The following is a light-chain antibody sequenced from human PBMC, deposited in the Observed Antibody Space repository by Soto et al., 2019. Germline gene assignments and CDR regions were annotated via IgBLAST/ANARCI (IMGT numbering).Light chain of an antibody. Sequence: QSALTQPPSASGSPGQSVTISCTGTSSDVGGYNYVSWYQQHPGKAPKIMISEVSKRPSGVPDRFSGFKSGNTASLTVSGLQAEDEADYYCSSFAGNNNLVFGGGTKLTVL. V-gene: IGLV2-8*01. CDR1: SSDVGGYNY. CDR2: EVS. CDR3: SSFAGNNNLV. J-gene: IGLJ2*01.